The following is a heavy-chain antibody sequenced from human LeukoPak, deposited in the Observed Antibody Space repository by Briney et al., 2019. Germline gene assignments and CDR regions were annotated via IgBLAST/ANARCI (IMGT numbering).Heavy chain of an antibody. CDR3: AREPPYCSSTSCYGRNKFDY. CDR1: GYTLTCNY. V-gene: IGHV1-46*01. CDR2: VNTSGGST. J-gene: IGHJ4*02. Sequence: GASVKLSFKASGYTLTCNYMHWVWMPPGQGLERVGIVNTSGGSTSYAQKFQGRVTMTRDTSTSKVYMELSRLRSEDTAVYYCAREPPYCSSTSCYGRNKFDYWGQGTLVTVSS. D-gene: IGHD2-2*01.